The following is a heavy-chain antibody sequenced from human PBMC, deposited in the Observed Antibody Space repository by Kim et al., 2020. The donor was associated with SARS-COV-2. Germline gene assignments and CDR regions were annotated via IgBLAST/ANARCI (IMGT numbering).Heavy chain of an antibody. V-gene: IGHV3-33*01. J-gene: IGHJ4*02. D-gene: IGHD6-19*01. Sequence: ADSVKGRFTISRDNSKNTLYLQMNSLRAEDTAVYYCARDTSTSGWYALDYWGQGTPVTVSS. CDR3: ARDTSTSGWYALDY.